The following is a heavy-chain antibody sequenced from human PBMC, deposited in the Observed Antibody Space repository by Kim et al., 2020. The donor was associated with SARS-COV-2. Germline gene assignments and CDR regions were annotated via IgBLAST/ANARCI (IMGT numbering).Heavy chain of an antibody. CDR1: GYTFTGYY. D-gene: IGHD6-19*01. J-gene: IGHJ4*02. Sequence: ASVKVSCKASGYTFTGYYLHWVRQAPGKGLEWIGRINPNGGGTNYAQKFQGRVTMTRDTSISTAYMELSSLISDDTAVYYCARGEMGTAVFNYWGQGTLV. CDR2: INPNGGGT. V-gene: IGHV1-2*06. CDR3: ARGEMGTAVFNY.